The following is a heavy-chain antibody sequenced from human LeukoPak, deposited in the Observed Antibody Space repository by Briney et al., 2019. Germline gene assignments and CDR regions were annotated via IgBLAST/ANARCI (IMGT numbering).Heavy chain of an antibody. CDR2: IIPIFGTA. Sequence: SVKVSCKASGGTFSNYAISWVRQAPGQGLEWMGRIIPIFGTANYAQKFQGRVTITTDESTSTAYMELSSLRSEDTAVYYCARDRIAAAGNFDYWGQGTLVTVSS. J-gene: IGHJ4*02. V-gene: IGHV1-69*05. CDR1: GGTFSNYA. D-gene: IGHD6-13*01. CDR3: ARDRIAAAGNFDY.